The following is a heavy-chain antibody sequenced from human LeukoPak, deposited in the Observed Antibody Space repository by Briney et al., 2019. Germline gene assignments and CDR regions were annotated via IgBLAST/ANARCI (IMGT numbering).Heavy chain of an antibody. D-gene: IGHD3-22*01. CDR2: VSASGDKT. Sequence: GGSLRLSCVASGFSFSVYTMSWVRQAPGKGLEWISAVSASGDKTYYADSVKGRFPVSRDNSKDTLYLHMNSLRAEDTALYYCARDIHDSSGYYYDYWGQGTLVTVSS. CDR1: GFSFSVYT. V-gene: IGHV3-23*01. J-gene: IGHJ4*02. CDR3: ARDIHDSSGYYYDY.